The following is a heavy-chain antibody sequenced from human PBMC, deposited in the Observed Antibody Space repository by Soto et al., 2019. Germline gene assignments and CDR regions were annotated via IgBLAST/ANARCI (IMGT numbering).Heavy chain of an antibody. CDR1: TAFFTGYG. D-gene: IGHD5-18*01. CDR3: ARYCIGYTASRCFLYY. J-gene: IGHJ4*01. V-gene: IGHV3-33*01. CDR2: IRFDGTDE. Sequence: PGGYPGRSCAASTAFFTGYGMHWVRQTPDKGLEWVAVIRFDGTDEHYADSVKGRFTISRDNSKNMLYLQMNSLRVEDTALYYCARYCIGYTASRCFLYYRGQGT.